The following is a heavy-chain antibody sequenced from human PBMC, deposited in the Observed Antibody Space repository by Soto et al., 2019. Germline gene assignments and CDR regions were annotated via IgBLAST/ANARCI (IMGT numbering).Heavy chain of an antibody. D-gene: IGHD2-2*01. V-gene: IGHV3-23*01. CDR3: AKGGLGDCSTISCLFHFDY. Sequence: EVQLLGSGGGLVQPGGSLRLSCTDSEFTFSRYAVSWVRQAPGKGLEWVSTISDSGSTYYAESVKGRLTISRDNSKHTLYLQMNSLRAEDTAVYYCAKGGLGDCSTISCLFHFDYWGLGALVTVSS. CDR2: ISDSGST. J-gene: IGHJ4*02. CDR1: EFTFSRYA.